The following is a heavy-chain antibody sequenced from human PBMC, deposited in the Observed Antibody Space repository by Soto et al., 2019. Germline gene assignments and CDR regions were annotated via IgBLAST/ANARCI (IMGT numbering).Heavy chain of an antibody. CDR3: VVDDNPCFA. CDR1: GYSLTQLS. V-gene: IGHV1-24*01. D-gene: IGHD1-1*01. Sequence: GASVKVSCKVSGYSLTQLSIHWVRQAPGKGLEWMGGFDPEDGERRYAQKLRDRVTMTEDTSTDTAFMELTSLTSEDTAVYYCVVDDNPCFAWGQGTLVTVSS. J-gene: IGHJ5*02. CDR2: FDPEDGER.